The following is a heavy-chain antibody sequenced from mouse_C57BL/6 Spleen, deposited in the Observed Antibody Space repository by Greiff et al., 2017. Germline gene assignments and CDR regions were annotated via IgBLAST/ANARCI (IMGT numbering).Heavy chain of an antibody. D-gene: IGHD2-2*01. CDR3: ARGLPYYFDY. CDR2: IYPGSGST. J-gene: IGHJ2*01. CDR1: GYTFTSYW. Sequence: QVHVKQSGAELVKPGASVKMSCKASGYTFTSYWITWVKQRPGQGLEWIGDIYPGSGSTNYNEKFKSKATLTVDTSSSTAYMQLSSLTSEDSAVYYCARGLPYYFDYWGQGTTLTVSS. V-gene: IGHV1-55*01.